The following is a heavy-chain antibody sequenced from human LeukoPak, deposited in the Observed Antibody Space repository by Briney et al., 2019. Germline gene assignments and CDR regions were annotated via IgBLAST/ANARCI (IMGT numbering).Heavy chain of an antibody. J-gene: IGHJ6*02. Sequence: SETLSFTCAVYGGSFSGYYWSWIRQPPGKGLEWIGEINHSGSTNYNPSLKSRVTISVDTSKNQFSLKLSSVTAADTAVYYCARGLGYDILTGYRSPPARYGMDVWGQGTTVTVSS. CDR1: GGSFSGYY. V-gene: IGHV4-34*01. D-gene: IGHD3-9*01. CDR2: INHSGST. CDR3: ARGLGYDILTGYRSPPARYGMDV.